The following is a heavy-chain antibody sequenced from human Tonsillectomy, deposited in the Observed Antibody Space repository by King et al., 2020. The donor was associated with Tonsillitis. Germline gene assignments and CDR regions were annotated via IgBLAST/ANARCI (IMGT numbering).Heavy chain of an antibody. CDR3: ARDPRFDP. CDR1: GYSISSGHF. V-gene: IGHV4-38-2*02. Sequence: QLQESGPGLVKPSETLSLTCAVSGYSISSGHFWGWIRQPPGKGLEWIGSIYHSGITYYNPSLKSRVSISVDTSNNHFSLRLSSLTAADTAVYYCARDPRFDPWGHGTLVTVSS. CDR2: IYHSGIT. J-gene: IGHJ5*02.